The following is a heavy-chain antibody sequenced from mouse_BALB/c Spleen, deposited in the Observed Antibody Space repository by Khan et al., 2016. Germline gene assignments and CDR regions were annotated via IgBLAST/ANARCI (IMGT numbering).Heavy chain of an antibody. V-gene: IGHV1-9*01. Sequence: QVQLKESGAELMKPGASVKISCTATGYTFSSYWIEWVKQRPGHGLEWIGEILPGSGSTNYNEKFKGKATFTADTSSNTAYMQLSSLTSEDSAVYYCARFGYGLGFDVWGAGTTVTVSS. CDR1: GYTFSSYW. D-gene: IGHD2-2*01. J-gene: IGHJ1*01. CDR3: ARFGYGLGFDV. CDR2: ILPGSGST.